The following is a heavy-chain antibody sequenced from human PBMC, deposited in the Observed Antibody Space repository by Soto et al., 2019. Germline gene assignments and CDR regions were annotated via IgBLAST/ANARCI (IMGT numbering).Heavy chain of an antibody. CDR2: IYPGDSDT. D-gene: IGHD6-19*01. Sequence: PWETLTISCKGSGYSFTSYWIIWLRLMPGKGLEWMGIIYPGDSDTRYSPSFQGQVTISADNSISTAYLQWSSLKASDTAMYYCARQGIVSGSETGIDYWGEGTLVSGSS. J-gene: IGHJ4*02. V-gene: IGHV5-51*01. CDR3: ARQGIVSGSETGIDY. CDR1: GYSFTSYW.